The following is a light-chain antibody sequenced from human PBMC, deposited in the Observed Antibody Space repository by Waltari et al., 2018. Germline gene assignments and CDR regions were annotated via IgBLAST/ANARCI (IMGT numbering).Light chain of an antibody. Sequence: QSALTQPRPVSGSPGQSVPIPCTGPSSHVGAFNYSPWFQQHPGEAPKLIIYDVTKRPSGVPGRFSGSKSGNTASLTISGLQAEDDSDYYCCSYAGFYTYVFGTGTKVTVL. CDR2: DVT. J-gene: IGLJ1*01. V-gene: IGLV2-11*01. CDR1: SSHVGAFNY. CDR3: CSYAGFYTYV.